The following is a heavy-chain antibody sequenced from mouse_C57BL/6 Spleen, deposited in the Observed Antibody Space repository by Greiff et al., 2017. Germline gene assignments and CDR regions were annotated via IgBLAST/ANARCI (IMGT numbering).Heavy chain of an antibody. D-gene: IGHD1-1*01. CDR2: IDPSDSYT. V-gene: IGHV1-50*01. Sequence: QVQLQQPGAELVKPGASVKLSCKASGYTFTSYWLQWVKQRPGHGLEWIGEIDPSDSYTNYNQKFKGKATLTVDTSSSTAYMQLSSLTSEDSAVYYCARKGDYGDGSSSGYFDVWGTGTTVTVSS. CDR1: GYTFTSYW. CDR3: ARKGDYGDGSSSGYFDV. J-gene: IGHJ1*03.